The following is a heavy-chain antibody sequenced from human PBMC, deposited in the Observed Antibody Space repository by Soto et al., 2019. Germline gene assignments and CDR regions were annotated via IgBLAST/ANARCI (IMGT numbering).Heavy chain of an antibody. Sequence: SETLSLTCTVSGGSIIGYYWSWIRQPPGKGLEWIGYIYYSGSTNYNPSLKSRVTISVDTSKNQFSLKLSSVTAADTAVYYCARYSPYYYDSNGYYYYYYGMDVWGQGTTVSVSS. D-gene: IGHD3-22*01. J-gene: IGHJ6*02. CDR1: GGSIIGYY. V-gene: IGHV4-59*08. CDR2: IYYSGST. CDR3: ARYSPYYYDSNGYYYYYYGMDV.